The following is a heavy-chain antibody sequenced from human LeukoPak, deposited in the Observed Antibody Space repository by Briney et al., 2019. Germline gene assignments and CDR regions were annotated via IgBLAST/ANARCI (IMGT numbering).Heavy chain of an antibody. CDR3: AHRMGHGWGSYGH. Sequence: SRPTPGKPTQTLTLSSTFSVNSLSTSGVGVGWIRQPPGKALEWLALIYWNDDKRYSSSLKSRLTLTKDTSKNQVVLTMTNMDPVDTATYYCAHRMGHGWGSYGHWGGGPVHSVPS. CDR1: VNSLSTSGVG. D-gene: IGHD3-10*01. CDR2: IYWNDDK. V-gene: IGHV2-5*01. J-gene: IGHJ1*01.